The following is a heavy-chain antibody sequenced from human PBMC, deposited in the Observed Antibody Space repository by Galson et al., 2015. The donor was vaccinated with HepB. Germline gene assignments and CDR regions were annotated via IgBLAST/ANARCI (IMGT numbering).Heavy chain of an antibody. CDR2: IYWDDDK. D-gene: IGHD2-15*01. J-gene: IGHJ4*02. CDR3: AHTPSKYLCSGGSCYSYYFDY. V-gene: IGHV2-5*02. CDR1: GFSLSTSGVG. Sequence: PALVKPTQTLTLTCTFSGFSLSTSGVGVGWIRQPPGKALEWLALIYWDDDKRFSPSLKSRLTITKDTSKNQVVLTMTNMDPVDTTTYYCAHTPSKYLCSGGSCYSYYFDYWGQGTLVTVSS.